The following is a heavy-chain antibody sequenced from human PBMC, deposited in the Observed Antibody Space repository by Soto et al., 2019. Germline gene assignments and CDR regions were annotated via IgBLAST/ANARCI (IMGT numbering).Heavy chain of an antibody. D-gene: IGHD2-2*02. CDR2: IIPIFGTA. J-gene: IGHJ6*02. CDR1: GGTFSSYA. Sequence: SVKVSCKASGGTFSSYAISWVRQAPGQGLEWMGGIIPIFGTANYAQKFQGRVTITADESTSTAYMELSSLRSEDTAVYYCARKPRGYCSSTSCYKVFYYYGMDVWGQGTTVTVSS. CDR3: ARKPRGYCSSTSCYKVFYYYGMDV. V-gene: IGHV1-69*13.